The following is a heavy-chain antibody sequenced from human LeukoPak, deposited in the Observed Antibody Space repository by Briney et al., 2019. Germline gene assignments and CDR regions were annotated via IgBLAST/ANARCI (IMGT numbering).Heavy chain of an antibody. CDR1: GYTFTSYD. J-gene: IGHJ5*02. V-gene: IGHV1-8*01. CDR2: MNPNSGNT. CDR3: ARGPRGGYCSSTSCYFFWFDP. Sequence: GASVKVSCKASGYTFTSYDINWVRQATGQGLEWMGWMNPNSGNTGYAQKFQGRVTMTRNTSISTAYMELSSLRSEDTAVYYCARGPRGGYCSSTSCYFFWFDPWGQGTLVTVSS. D-gene: IGHD2-2*01.